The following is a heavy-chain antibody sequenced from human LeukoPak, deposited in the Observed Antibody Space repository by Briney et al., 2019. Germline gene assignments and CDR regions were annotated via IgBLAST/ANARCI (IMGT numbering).Heavy chain of an antibody. CDR3: ARDTSGWYKRFDY. D-gene: IGHD6-19*01. V-gene: IGHV3-48*03. J-gene: IGHJ4*02. Sequence: PGGSLRLSCAASGFTFSSYEMNWVRQAPGKGLEWISYISGSGSTIYYADSVKGRFTISRDNAKNSLYLQMNSQRAEDTAVYYCARDTSGWYKRFDYWGQGTLVTVSS. CDR2: ISGSGSTI. CDR1: GFTFSSYE.